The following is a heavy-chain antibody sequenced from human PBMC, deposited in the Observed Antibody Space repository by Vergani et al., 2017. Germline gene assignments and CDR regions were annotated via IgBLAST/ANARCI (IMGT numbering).Heavy chain of an antibody. CDR2: INHSGST. CDR1: GGSFSGYY. D-gene: IGHD2-15*01. J-gene: IGHJ5*02. Sequence: QVQLQQWGAGLLKPSETLSLTCAVYGGSFSGYYWSWIRQPPGKGLEWIGEINHSGSTNYNPSLKSRVTISVDTSKNQFSLKLSSVTAADTAVYYCAREYQDCSGGSCYSNWFDPWGQGTLVTVSS. CDR3: AREYQDCSGGSCYSNWFDP. V-gene: IGHV4-34*01.